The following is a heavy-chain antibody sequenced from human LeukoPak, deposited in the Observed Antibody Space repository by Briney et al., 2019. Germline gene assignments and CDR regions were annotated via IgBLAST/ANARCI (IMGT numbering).Heavy chain of an antibody. J-gene: IGHJ4*02. V-gene: IGHV4-4*09. CDR1: GGSISSYY. CDR3: ARQSRNFRGKWGGPYFDY. CDR2: IYTSGST. D-gene: IGHD1-26*01. Sequence: SETLSLTCTVSGGSISSYYWSWIRQPPGKGLEWIGYIYTSGSTNYNPSLKSRLTVSVDTSKNQFSLKLSSVTAADTAVYYCARQSRNFRGKWGGPYFDYWGQGTLVTVSS.